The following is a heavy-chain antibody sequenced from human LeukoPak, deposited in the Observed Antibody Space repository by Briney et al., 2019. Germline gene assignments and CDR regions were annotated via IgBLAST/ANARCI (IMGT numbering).Heavy chain of an antibody. Sequence: SGPTLVNPTQTLTLTCTFSGFSLSTSGMCVSWIRQPPGKALEWLARLDWDDDKYYSTSLKTRLTISKDTSKNQVVLTMTNMDPVDTATYYCARIRYDSSGYYWFYFDYWGQGTLVTVSS. CDR3: ARIRYDSSGYYWFYFDY. J-gene: IGHJ4*02. CDR2: LDWDDDK. V-gene: IGHV2-70*11. CDR1: GFSLSTSGMC. D-gene: IGHD3-22*01.